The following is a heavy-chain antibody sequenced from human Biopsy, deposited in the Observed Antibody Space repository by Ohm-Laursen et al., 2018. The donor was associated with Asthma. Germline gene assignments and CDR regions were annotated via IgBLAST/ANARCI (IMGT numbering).Heavy chain of an antibody. CDR1: GYTFIHFA. CDR2: VNTGNGDT. Sequence: ASVKVSCKASGYTFIHFAIHWVRQAPGQRPEWMGWVNTGNGDTKYSQKFQGRVTITRDTSASTAYMELRSLRSEDTATYYCARTYYDFLTGQVKDVFGVWGQGTMVTVSS. D-gene: IGHD3-9*01. J-gene: IGHJ3*01. V-gene: IGHV1-3*04. CDR3: ARTYYDFLTGQVKDVFGV.